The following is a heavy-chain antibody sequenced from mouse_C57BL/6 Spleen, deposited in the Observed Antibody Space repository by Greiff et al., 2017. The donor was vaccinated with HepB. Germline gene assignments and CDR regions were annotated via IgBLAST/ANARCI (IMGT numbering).Heavy chain of an antibody. D-gene: IGHD4-1*01. J-gene: IGHJ2*01. Sequence: QVQLQQPGAELVMPGASVKLSCKASGYTFTSYWMHWVKQRPGQGLEWIGEIDPSDSYTNYNQKFKGKSTLTVDKSSSTAYMQLSSLTSEDSAVYYCARYKGLGRDYCDYWGQGTTLTVSS. V-gene: IGHV1-69*01. CDR2: IDPSDSYT. CDR3: ARYKGLGRDYCDY. CDR1: GYTFTSYW.